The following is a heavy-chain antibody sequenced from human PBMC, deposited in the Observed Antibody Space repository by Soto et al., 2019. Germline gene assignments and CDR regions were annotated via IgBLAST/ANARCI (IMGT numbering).Heavy chain of an antibody. D-gene: IGHD3-10*01. CDR2: ISPFDSKT. CDR1: GFNFRNYW. J-gene: IGHJ4*01. CDR3: SREFVVRLRPLGKDI. Sequence: PGVSLRLSCAAGGFNFRNYWVHWVRQAPGKGLVWLSGISPFDSKTYYADSVKGRFAITRDDAKNTVFLEMNSLRADDTAVYFCSREFVVRLRPLGKDIWGHGTLVTVSA. V-gene: IGHV3-74*01.